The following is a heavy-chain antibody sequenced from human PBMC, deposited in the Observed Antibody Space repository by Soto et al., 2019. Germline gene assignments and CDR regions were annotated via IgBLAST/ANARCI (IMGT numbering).Heavy chain of an antibody. CDR3: AGTDQLLWRYYYYGMDV. J-gene: IGHJ6*02. D-gene: IGHD2-2*01. V-gene: IGHV3-48*02. CDR1: GFTFSSYS. CDR2: ISSSSSTI. Sequence: GGSLRLSCAASGFTFSSYSMNWVRQAPGKGLEWVSYISSSSSTIYYADSVKGRFTISRNNAKNSLYLQMNSLRDEDTAVYYCAGTDQLLWRYYYYGMDVWGQGTTVTVSS.